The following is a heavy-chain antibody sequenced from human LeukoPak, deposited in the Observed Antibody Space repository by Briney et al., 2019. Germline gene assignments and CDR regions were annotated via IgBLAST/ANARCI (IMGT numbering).Heavy chain of an antibody. CDR1: GFSFSSYS. D-gene: IGHD3-3*01. V-gene: IGHV3-21*01. Sequence: PGGSLRLSCAASGFSFSSYSMNWVRQAPGKGLEWVSSISSSSSYIYYADSVKGRFTISRDNAKNSLYLQMSSLRAEDTAVYYCARDLAPNYDFWSGYPVDYWGQGTLVTVSS. CDR2: ISSSSSYI. J-gene: IGHJ4*02. CDR3: ARDLAPNYDFWSGYPVDY.